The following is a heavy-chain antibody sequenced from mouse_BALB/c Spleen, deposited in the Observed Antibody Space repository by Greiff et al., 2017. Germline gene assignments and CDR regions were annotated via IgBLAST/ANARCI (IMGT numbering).Heavy chain of an antibody. Sequence: VKLMESGPGLVQPSQSLSITCTVSGFSLTSYGVHWVRQSPGKGLEWLGVIWSGGSTDYNAAFISRLSISKDNSKSQVFFKMNSLQANDTAIYYCARNSLSIYYGNYYFDYWGQGTTLTVSS. D-gene: IGHD2-1*01. V-gene: IGHV2-2*02. CDR3: ARNSLSIYYGNYYFDY. CDR2: IWSGGST. CDR1: GFSLTSYG. J-gene: IGHJ2*01.